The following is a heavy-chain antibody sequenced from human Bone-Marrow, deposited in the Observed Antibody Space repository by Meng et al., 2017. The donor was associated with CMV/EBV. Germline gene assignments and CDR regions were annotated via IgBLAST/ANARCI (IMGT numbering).Heavy chain of an antibody. Sequence: ASVKVSCKASGYTFTDYYVHWVRQAPGQRLEWMGWIIPNSGVTDYAQKFRGRVTMTRDTSINTAYMELSRLRSDDTAVYYCARAYFDIFLHDYWGQGTLGTVSS. CDR2: IIPNSGVT. V-gene: IGHV1-2*02. CDR1: GYTFTDYY. J-gene: IGHJ4*02. CDR3: ARAYFDIFLHDY. D-gene: IGHD3-9*01.